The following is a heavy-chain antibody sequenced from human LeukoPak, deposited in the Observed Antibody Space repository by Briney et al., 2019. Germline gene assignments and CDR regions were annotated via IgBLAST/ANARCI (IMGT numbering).Heavy chain of an antibody. V-gene: IGHV1-69*04. CDR2: IIPILGIA. CDR1: GGTFSSYA. CDR3: AREGSYYGSGSSYYYYYGMDV. D-gene: IGHD3-10*01. Sequence: SVKVSCKASGGTFSSYAISWVRQAPGQGLEWMGRIIPILGIANYARKFQGRVTITADKSTSTAYMELSSLRSEDTAVYYCAREGSYYGSGSSYYYYYGMDVWGQGTTVTVSS. J-gene: IGHJ6*02.